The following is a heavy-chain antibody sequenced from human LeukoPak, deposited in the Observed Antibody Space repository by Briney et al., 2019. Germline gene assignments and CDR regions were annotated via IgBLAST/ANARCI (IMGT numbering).Heavy chain of an antibody. CDR2: INWNGGST. CDR3: ARRRVTFVRGVDITSYYFDY. V-gene: IGHV3-20*04. CDR1: GFTFDDYG. D-gene: IGHD3-10*01. J-gene: IGHJ4*02. Sequence: GGSLRLSCAASGFTFDDYGMSWVRRVPGKGLEWVSGINWNGGSTGYTDSVKGRFTISRDNAKNSLYLQMNSLRAEDTALYYCARRRVTFVRGVDITSYYFDYWGQGTLVTVSS.